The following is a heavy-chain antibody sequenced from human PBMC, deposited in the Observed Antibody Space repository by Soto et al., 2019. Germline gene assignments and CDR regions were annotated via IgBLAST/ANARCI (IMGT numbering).Heavy chain of an antibody. CDR3: ARDRTHYYDFWSGYYTGYYFDY. D-gene: IGHD3-3*01. V-gene: IGHV1-2*04. CDR1: GYTFTGYY. Sequence: ASVKVSCKASGYTFTGYYMHWVRQAPGQGLEWMGWINPNSGGTNYAQKFQGWVTMTRDTSISTAYMELSRLRSDDTAVYYCARDRTHYYDFWSGYYTGYYFDYWGQGTLVTVS. J-gene: IGHJ4*02. CDR2: INPNSGGT.